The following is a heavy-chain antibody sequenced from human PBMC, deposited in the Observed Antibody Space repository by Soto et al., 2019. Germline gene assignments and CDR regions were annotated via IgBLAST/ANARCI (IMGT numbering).Heavy chain of an antibody. Sequence: SESLPLTWAVYGRAFSGYYWSWIRQPPGKGLEWIGEINHSVSTNYNPSLKSRVTISVDTSKNQFSLKLSSVTAADTAVYYCARRMGLTIFGAVIIRGGSGYWLEGTLVAVS. J-gene: IGHJ4*03. D-gene: IGHD3-3*01. V-gene: IGHV4-34*01. CDR2: INHSVST. CDR1: GRAFSGYY. CDR3: ARRMGLTIFGAVIIRGGSGY.